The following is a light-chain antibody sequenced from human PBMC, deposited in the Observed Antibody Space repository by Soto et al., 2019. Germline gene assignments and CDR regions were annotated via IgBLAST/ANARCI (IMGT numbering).Light chain of an antibody. V-gene: IGLV2-11*01. CDR3: CSYAGGYRFV. CDR1: SSVIGRYNY. J-gene: IGLJ1*01. Sequence: SVLTQPRSVSGSPGQSVTISCTGTSSVIGRYNYVSWYQQHPGKAPKLMIYDVSQRPSGVPDRFSGSKSGNTASLTISGLQAEDESDYYCCSYAGGYRFVFGAGTKVTVL. CDR2: DVS.